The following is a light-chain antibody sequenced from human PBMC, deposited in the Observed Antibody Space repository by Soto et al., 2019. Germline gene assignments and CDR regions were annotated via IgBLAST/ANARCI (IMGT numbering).Light chain of an antibody. J-gene: IGKJ2*01. CDR2: GAS. CDR1: QSISIS. Sequence: EIVMTQSPATLSVSPGERATLSCRASQSISISLAWYQQKHGQAPRLLIYGASTSATGIPDRFSGSGYGTEFPLTISSLQSEDFAVYYCQQYNNGPTYTFGQGTKLEIK. CDR3: QQYNNGPTYT. V-gene: IGKV3-15*01.